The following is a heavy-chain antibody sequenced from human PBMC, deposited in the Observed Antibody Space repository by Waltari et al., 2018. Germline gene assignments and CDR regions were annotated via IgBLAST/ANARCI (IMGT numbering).Heavy chain of an antibody. V-gene: IGHV4-59*01. CDR2: IYYSGST. J-gene: IGHJ6*03. Sequence: QVQLQESGPGLVKPSETLSLTCTVSGGCIRRYYWRWIRQPPGTGLEWIGYIYYSGSTNYNPSLKSRVTISVDTSKNQFSLKLSSVTAADTAVYYCARAPGVGATKGYYYYYYMDVWGKGTTVTVSS. CDR3: ARAPGVGATKGYYYYYYMDV. CDR1: GGCIRRYY. D-gene: IGHD1-26*01.